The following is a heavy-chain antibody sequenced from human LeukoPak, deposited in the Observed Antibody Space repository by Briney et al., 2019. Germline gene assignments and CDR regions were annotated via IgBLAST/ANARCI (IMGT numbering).Heavy chain of an antibody. V-gene: IGHV3-33*01. CDR3: ARDSGELRNSFDM. Sequence: PGGSLRPPCVASGFSFSNYGMHWVRQAPGRGLEWVAVIWYDGSQEYYADSVKGRFTISRDNSKNTLDLQMNSLRVEDTAVYYCARDSGELRNSFDMWGHGTMVTVSS. D-gene: IGHD1-7*01. CDR2: IWYDGSQE. J-gene: IGHJ3*02. CDR1: GFSFSNYG.